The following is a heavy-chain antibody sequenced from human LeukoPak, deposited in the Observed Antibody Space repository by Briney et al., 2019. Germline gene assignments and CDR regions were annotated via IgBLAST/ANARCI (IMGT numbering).Heavy chain of an antibody. D-gene: IGHD1-26*01. V-gene: IGHV4-59*08. CDR3: ASSSGSYSNWFDP. Sequence: SETLSLTCTVSGGSISSYYWSWIRQPPGKGLEWIGYIYYSGSTNYNPSLKSRVTISVDTSKNRFSLKLSSVTAADTAVYYCASSSGSYSNWFDPWGQGTLVTVSS. CDR2: IYYSGST. J-gene: IGHJ5*02. CDR1: GGSISSYY.